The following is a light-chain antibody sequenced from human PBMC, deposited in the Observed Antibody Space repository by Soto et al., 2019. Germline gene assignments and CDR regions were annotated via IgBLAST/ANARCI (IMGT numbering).Light chain of an antibody. CDR3: RSYTSSSTLENYV. J-gene: IGLJ1*01. Sequence: QSALTQPASVSGSPGQSITISCTGTSSDVGGYNYVSWYQQHPGKAPKLMIYDVSNRPSGVSNRFSGSKSGNTASLTISGLQAEDEADYYCRSYTSSSTLENYVFGTGTKVTVL. CDR2: DVS. V-gene: IGLV2-14*01. CDR1: SSDVGGYNY.